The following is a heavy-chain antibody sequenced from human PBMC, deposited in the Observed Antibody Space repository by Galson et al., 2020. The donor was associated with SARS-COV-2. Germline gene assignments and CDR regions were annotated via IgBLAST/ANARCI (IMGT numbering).Heavy chain of an antibody. D-gene: IGHD6-19*01. CDR3: ARFNYPVAAIDY. CDR1: RYSFTSYW. Sequence: HGESMKISCKGSRYSFTSYWISWVRQMPGKGLEWMGRIDPSDSYTNYSPSFQGHVTISADKSISTAYLQWSSLKASDTAMYYCARFNYPVAAIDYWGQGTLVTVSS. J-gene: IGHJ4*02. CDR2: IDPSDSYT. V-gene: IGHV5-10-1*01.